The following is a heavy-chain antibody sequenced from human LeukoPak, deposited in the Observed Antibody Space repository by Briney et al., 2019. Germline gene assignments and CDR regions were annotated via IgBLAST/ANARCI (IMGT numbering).Heavy chain of an antibody. V-gene: IGHV4-39*07. CDR3: ARLRRAAARRGYFDY. J-gene: IGHJ4*02. CDR2: INHSGST. D-gene: IGHD6-6*01. CDR1: GGSISSSSYY. Sequence: SETLSLTCTVSGGSISSSSYYWGWIRQPPGKGLEWIGEINHSGSTNYNPSLKSRVTISVDTSKNQFSLKLSSVTAADTAVYYCARLRRAAARRGYFDYWGQGTLVTVSS.